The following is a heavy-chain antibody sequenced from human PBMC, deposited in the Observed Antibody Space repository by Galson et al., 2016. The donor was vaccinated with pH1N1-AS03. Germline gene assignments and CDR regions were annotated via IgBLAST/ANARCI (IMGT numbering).Heavy chain of an antibody. D-gene: IGHD6-19*01. V-gene: IGHV3-74*01. J-gene: IGHJ4*02. Sequence: SLRLSCATSGFTFSTYWMHWARQVPGKGLVWVSCITSDGSTTFYAESVKGRFSISRDNAKNSLYLQMNSLRVDDTAVYYCARFGKLGWDLDSWGQGTLVTVSS. CDR3: ARFGKLGWDLDS. CDR2: ITSDGSTT. CDR1: GFTFSTYW.